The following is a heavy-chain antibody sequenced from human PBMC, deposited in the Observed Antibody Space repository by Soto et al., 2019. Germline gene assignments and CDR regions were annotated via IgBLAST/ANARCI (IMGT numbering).Heavy chain of an antibody. D-gene: IGHD3-3*01. V-gene: IGHV1-69*13. CDR1: GCTFSSYA. Sequence: SVKVSCKASGCTFSSYAISWVRQAPGQGLEWMGGSIPIFGTANYAQKFQGRVTITADESTSTAYMELSSLRSEDTAVYYCARPPHFGVGPGPISAYGFDVWRQGGTVAVSS. CDR3: ARPPHFGVGPGPISAYGFDV. CDR2: SIPIFGTA. J-gene: IGHJ6*02.